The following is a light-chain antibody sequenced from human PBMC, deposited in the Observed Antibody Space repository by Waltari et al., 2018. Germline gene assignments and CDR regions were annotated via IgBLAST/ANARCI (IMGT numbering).Light chain of an antibody. CDR3: LQRSNWPLT. J-gene: IGKJ4*01. CDR1: KSVSSD. V-gene: IGKV3D-15*01. CDR2: GAS. Sequence: DIVMTQSPATLSLSPGERGTLSCRASKSVSSDLAWYQQKPGQAPRLLMYGASSRANGIPDRFSGSGSGTDFTLTISSLEPEDVGVYYCLQRSNWPLTFGGGTKVEIK.